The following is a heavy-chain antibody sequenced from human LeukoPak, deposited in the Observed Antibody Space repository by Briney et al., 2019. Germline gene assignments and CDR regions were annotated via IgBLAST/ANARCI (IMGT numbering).Heavy chain of an antibody. CDR2: IYSGGST. V-gene: IGHV3-66*01. CDR1: GFTVSSNY. D-gene: IGHD2-2*01. J-gene: IGHJ3*01. Sequence: PGGSLRLSCAASGFTVSSNYMSWVRQAPGKGLEWVSVIYSGGSTYYADSVKGRFTISRDNSKNTLYLQMNSLRDEDTAVYYCARDIPGAASALDVWGQGTMVTVSS. CDR3: ARDIPGAASALDV.